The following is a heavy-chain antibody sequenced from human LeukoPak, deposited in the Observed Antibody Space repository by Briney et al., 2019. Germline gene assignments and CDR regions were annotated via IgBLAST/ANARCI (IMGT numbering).Heavy chain of an antibody. CDR2: ISPNTGDT. D-gene: IGHD6-19*01. V-gene: IGHV1-2*02. CDR1: GYSFTVDY. Sequence: VASVKVSCKASGYSFTVDYIHWVRQAPGQGLEWMGWISPNTGDTIYAQKFLGRVTMTRDTSISTVYMGLRMLRSDDTAVYYCAAGEMVAGKSRFDNWGQGTLVTVSS. CDR3: AAGEMVAGKSRFDN. J-gene: IGHJ4*02.